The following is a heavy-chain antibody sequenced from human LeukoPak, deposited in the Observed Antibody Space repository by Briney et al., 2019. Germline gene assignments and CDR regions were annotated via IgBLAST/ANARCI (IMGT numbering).Heavy chain of an antibody. CDR2: MNPNSGNT. J-gene: IGHJ4*02. D-gene: IGHD5-18*01. Sequence: ASAKVSCKASGYTFTSYDINWVRQATGQGLEWMGWMNPNSGNTGYAQKFQGRVTMTRNTSISTAYMELSSLRSEDTAVYYCARGVRYSYGQMYYFDYWGQGTLVTVSS. CDR3: ARGVRYSYGQMYYFDY. CDR1: GYTFTSYD. V-gene: IGHV1-8*01.